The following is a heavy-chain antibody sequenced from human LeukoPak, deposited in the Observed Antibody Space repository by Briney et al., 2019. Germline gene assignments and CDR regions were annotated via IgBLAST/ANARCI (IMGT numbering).Heavy chain of an antibody. J-gene: IGHJ4*02. Sequence: PSEILSLTCTVSGGSISSYYWHWIRQPPGKGLERIGYLYYSGNTYYNPSLKSRVTMSVDTSKNQFSLKLSSVTAADTAVYFCARAAYCGGDCYYYFDYWGQGTLVTVSS. D-gene: IGHD2-21*02. V-gene: IGHV4-59*01. CDR1: GGSISSYY. CDR3: ARAAYCGGDCYYYFDY. CDR2: LYYSGNT.